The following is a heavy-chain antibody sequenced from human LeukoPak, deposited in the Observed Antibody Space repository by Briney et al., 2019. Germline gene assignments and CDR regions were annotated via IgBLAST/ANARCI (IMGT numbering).Heavy chain of an antibody. CDR3: ASFTDDAFDI. J-gene: IGHJ3*02. V-gene: IGHV1-2*02. Sequence: ASVKVSSKASGYTFTAYYMHWGRQAPGQGREWMGWINPNSGGTNYAQKFQGRVTMTRDTSISTAYMELSRLRSDDAAVYYCASFTDDAFDIWGQGTMVTVSS. CDR2: INPNSGGT. CDR1: GYTFTAYY.